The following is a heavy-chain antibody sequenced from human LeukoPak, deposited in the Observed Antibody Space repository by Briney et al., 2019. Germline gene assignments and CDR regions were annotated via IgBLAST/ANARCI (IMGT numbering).Heavy chain of an antibody. Sequence: GGSLRLSCAASGFAFSSYDMHWVRQAPGKGLEWVAVISYDGSNKYYADSVKGRFTISRDNSKNTLYLQMNSLRAEDTAVYYCARDKVVPAAIPDYWGQGTLVTVSS. J-gene: IGHJ4*02. D-gene: IGHD2-2*02. V-gene: IGHV3-30*03. CDR1: GFAFSSYD. CDR2: ISYDGSNK. CDR3: ARDKVVPAAIPDY.